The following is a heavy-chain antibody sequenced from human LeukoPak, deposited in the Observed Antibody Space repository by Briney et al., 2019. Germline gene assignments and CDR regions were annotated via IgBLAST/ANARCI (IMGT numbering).Heavy chain of an antibody. CDR3: ARVLLVGDIVVVPAASFFDP. D-gene: IGHD2-2*01. V-gene: IGHV3-7*01. Sequence: PGGSLRLSCAASGFTFNDYWMTWVRQAPGKGLEWVANIKQDGSEKYYVDSVKGRFTISRDNAKNSLYLQMNSLRAEDTAVYYCARVLLVGDIVVVPAASFFDPWGQGTLVTVSS. CDR2: IKQDGSEK. J-gene: IGHJ5*02. CDR1: GFTFNDYW.